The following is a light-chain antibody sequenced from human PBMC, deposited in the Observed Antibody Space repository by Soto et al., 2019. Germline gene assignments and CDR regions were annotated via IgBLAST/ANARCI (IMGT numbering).Light chain of an antibody. CDR1: QSISSW. V-gene: IGKV1-5*01. CDR3: QQYNS. Sequence: DIQMTQSPSTLYASVGDRVTITCRASQSISSWLAWYQQKPGKAPKLLIYDASSLESGVPSRFSGSGSGTEFTLTISSLQPDDFATYYCQQYNSFGQGTKVDIK. J-gene: IGKJ2*01. CDR2: DAS.